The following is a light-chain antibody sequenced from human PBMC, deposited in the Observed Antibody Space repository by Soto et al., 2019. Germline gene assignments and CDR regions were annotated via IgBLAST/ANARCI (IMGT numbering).Light chain of an antibody. CDR3: SSYSGSSPLYV. CDR2: EVS. Sequence: QSVLTQPASVSGSPGQSITISCTGTSSDIGAYNYVSWYQLHPGKAPKLMIYEVSYRTSGLSNRFSGSKSGNTASLTISGLQAEDEADYFCSSYSGSSPLYVFGTGTKVTLL. J-gene: IGLJ1*01. CDR1: SSDIGAYNY. V-gene: IGLV2-14*01.